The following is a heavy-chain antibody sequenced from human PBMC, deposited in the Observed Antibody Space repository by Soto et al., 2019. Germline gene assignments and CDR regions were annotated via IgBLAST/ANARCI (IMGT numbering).Heavy chain of an antibody. J-gene: IGHJ4*02. CDR3: ASSNYYGSVAFDY. CDR2: IIPIFGTA. V-gene: IGHV1-69*13. CDR1: GGTFSSYA. Sequence: SVKASCKASGGTFSSYAISWVRQAPGQGLEWMGGIIPIFGTANYAQKFQGRVTITADESTSTAYMELSSLRSEDTAVYYCASSNYYGSVAFDYWGQGTLVTVSS. D-gene: IGHD3-10*01.